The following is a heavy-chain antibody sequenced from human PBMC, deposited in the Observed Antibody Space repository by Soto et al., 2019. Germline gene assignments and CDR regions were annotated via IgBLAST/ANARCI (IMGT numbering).Heavy chain of an antibody. CDR2: IYPGDSDT. CDR1: GYSFAIYW. CDR3: ARTRSFTLGFYYDGMDV. Sequence: GESLKISCHGSGYSFAIYWIGWVRQMPGKDLEWMGIIYPGDSDTRYSPSFQGQVTISADKSLRTAYLQWTSLKASDTALYYCARTRSFTLGFYYDGMDVWGQGTTVTVSS. V-gene: IGHV5-51*01. D-gene: IGHD6-6*01. J-gene: IGHJ6*02.